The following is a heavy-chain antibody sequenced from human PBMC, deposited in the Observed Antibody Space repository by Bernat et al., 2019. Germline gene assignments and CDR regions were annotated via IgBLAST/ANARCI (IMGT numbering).Heavy chain of an antibody. Sequence: EVQLLESGGGLVQPGGSLRLSCGASGFTFNNYAMTWVRQAPGKGLELVSAVSGSGGSTYYADSVKGRFSISRDSSKNTVFLQMNSLRAEETAVYYCAKMVAVTGGPREGFDYWGQGTLVSVSS. J-gene: IGHJ4*02. D-gene: IGHD6-19*01. CDR1: GFTFNNYA. CDR2: VSGSGGST. V-gene: IGHV3-23*01. CDR3: AKMVAVTGGPREGFDY.